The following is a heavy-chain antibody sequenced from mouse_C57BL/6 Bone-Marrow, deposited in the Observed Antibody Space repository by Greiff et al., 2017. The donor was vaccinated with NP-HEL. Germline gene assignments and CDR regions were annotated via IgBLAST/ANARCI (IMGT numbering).Heavy chain of an antibody. Sequence: VQLKESGPELVKPGASVKIPCKASGYTFTDYNMDWVKQSHGKSLEWIGDINPNNGGTIYNQKFKGKATLTVDKSSSTAYMELRSLTSEDTAVYYCARRNYSSFAYWGQGTLVTVSA. CDR2: INPNNGGT. CDR1: GYTFTDYN. D-gene: IGHD2-12*01. J-gene: IGHJ3*01. CDR3: ARRNYSSFAY. V-gene: IGHV1-18*01.